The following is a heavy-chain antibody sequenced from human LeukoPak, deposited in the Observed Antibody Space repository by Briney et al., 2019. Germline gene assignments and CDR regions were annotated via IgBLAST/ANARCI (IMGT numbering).Heavy chain of an antibody. J-gene: IGHJ6*03. CDR2: INWNGSST. CDR3: AREQYQLLYGYYYMDV. CDR1: GFTFDDYG. V-gene: IGHV3-20*04. Sequence: PTGGSLRLSCAASGFTFDDYGMSWVRHGPGKGLEWVSGINWNGSSTGYADSVKGRFTISRDNAKNSLYLQMKSLRAEDTALYYCAREQYQLLYGYYYMDVWGKGTTVTVSS. D-gene: IGHD2-2*02.